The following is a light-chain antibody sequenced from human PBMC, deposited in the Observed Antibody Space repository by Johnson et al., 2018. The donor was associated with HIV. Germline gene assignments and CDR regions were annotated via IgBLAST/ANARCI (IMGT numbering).Light chain of an antibody. V-gene: IGLV1-51*02. CDR1: VSNIESYF. CDR3: GTWDSSLSLFV. Sequence: QSALTQPPSVSAAPGQTVNISCSGNVSNIESYFVYWYQQLPGAAPTLLIYEDNKRPSGIPDRFSGSKSGATATLGITGLQTGDEADYYCGTWDSSLSLFVFGAGTKVTVL. CDR2: EDN. J-gene: IGLJ1*01.